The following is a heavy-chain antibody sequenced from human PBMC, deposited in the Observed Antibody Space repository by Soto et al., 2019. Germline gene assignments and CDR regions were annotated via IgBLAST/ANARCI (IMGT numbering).Heavy chain of an antibody. Sequence: PGGSLRLSCAASGFTFSSYSMNWVRQAPGKGLEWVSYISSISSTIYYADSVKGRFTISRDNAKNSLYLQMNSLRAEDTAVYYCSREADILNWFDPWGQGTLVTVSS. D-gene: IGHD3-9*01. CDR1: GFTFSSYS. CDR2: ISSISSTI. CDR3: SREADILNWFDP. V-gene: IGHV3-48*01. J-gene: IGHJ5*02.